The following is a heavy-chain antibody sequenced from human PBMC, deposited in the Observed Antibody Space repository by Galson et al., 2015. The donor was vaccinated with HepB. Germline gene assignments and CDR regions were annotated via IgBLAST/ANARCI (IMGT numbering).Heavy chain of an antibody. CDR3: AKGDIVVVPAAMLFDY. J-gene: IGHJ4*02. Sequence: SLRLSCAASGFTFSSYAMHWVRQAPGKGLEWVAVISYDGSNKYYADSVKGRFTISRDNSKNTLSLQMNSLRAEDTAVYYCAKGDIVVVPAAMLFDYWGQGTLVTVSS. CDR1: GFTFSSYA. CDR2: ISYDGSNK. V-gene: IGHV3-30-3*01. D-gene: IGHD2-2*01.